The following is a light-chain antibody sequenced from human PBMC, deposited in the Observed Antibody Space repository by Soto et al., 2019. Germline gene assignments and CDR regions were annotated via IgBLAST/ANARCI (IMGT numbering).Light chain of an antibody. CDR1: QSVSVN. V-gene: IGKV3-11*01. CDR2: GIS. J-gene: IGKJ4*01. CDR3: QQRSHWLT. Sequence: EIVMTQSPAPLSVSPGERATLSFRASQSVSVNLAWYQQKPGQAPRLLIYGISKRATDIPARFSGSGSGTDFTLTISSLEPEDSAVYYCQQRSHWLTFGGGTKVDI.